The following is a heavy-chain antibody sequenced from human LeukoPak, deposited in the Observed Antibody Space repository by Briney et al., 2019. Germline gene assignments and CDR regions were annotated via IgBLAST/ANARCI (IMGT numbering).Heavy chain of an antibody. CDR3: ARQGNEVTNIDY. CDR1: GYSNSSGYY. CDR2: IYHSGST. D-gene: IGHD4-23*01. V-gene: IGHV4-38-2*01. Sequence: SETLSLTCAVSGYSNSSGYYWGWIRQPPGKGLEWIGSIYHSGSTYYNPSLKSRVTISVDTSKNQFSLELSSVTAADTAVYYCARQGNEVTNIDYWGQGTLVTVSS. J-gene: IGHJ4*02.